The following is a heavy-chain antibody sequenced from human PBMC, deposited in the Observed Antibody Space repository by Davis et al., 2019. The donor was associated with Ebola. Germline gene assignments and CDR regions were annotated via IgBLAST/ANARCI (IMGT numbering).Heavy chain of an antibody. V-gene: IGHV1-18*04. CDR2: INPHNGNT. CDR1: GYTFTSYG. J-gene: IGHJ4*02. D-gene: IGHD2-21*01. CDR3: ARAQFPTKSDH. Sequence: AASAKVSCKASGYTFTSYGITWARQAPGQGLEWMGWINPHNGNTNYAQNVQGRVTMTTDTSTSTAYMEVGILRSDDSAVYYCARAQFPTKSDHWGQGTLVTVSS.